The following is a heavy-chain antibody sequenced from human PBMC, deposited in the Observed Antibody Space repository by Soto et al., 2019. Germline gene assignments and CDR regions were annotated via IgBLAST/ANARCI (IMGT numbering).Heavy chain of an antibody. Sequence: QVQLVESGGGLVKPGGSLRLSCAASGFTFSDYYMSWIRQAPGKGLEWVSYISSSGSTIYYADSVKGRFTISRDNAKNSLYLQMNTLRAEDSAVYYCSRDPASDSKYYYGMDVWGQGTTVTVSS. CDR2: ISSSGSTI. V-gene: IGHV3-11*01. CDR1: GFTFSDYY. CDR3: SRDPASDSKYYYGMDV. D-gene: IGHD2-21*02. J-gene: IGHJ6*02.